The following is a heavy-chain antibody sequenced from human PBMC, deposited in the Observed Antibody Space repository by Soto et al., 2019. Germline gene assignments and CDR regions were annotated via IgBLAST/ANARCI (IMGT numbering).Heavy chain of an antibody. CDR1: GGTFSSYT. V-gene: IGHV1-69*02. J-gene: IGHJ4*02. CDR2: IIPILGIA. Sequence: ASVKVSCKASGGTFSSYTISWVRQAPGQGLEWMGRIIPILGIANYAQKFQGRVTITADKSTSTAYMELSSLRSEDTAVYYCANNYGSGSYPGYWGQGTLVTVSS. D-gene: IGHD3-10*01. CDR3: ANNYGSGSYPGY.